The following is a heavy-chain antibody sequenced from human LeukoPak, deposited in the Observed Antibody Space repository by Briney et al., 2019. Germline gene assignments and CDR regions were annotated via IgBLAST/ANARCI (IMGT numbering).Heavy chain of an antibody. V-gene: IGHV4-34*01. Sequence: SETLSLTCAVYGGSFSGYYWSWIRQPPGKGLEWIGSIYYSGSTYYNPSLKSRVTISVDTSKNQFSLKLSSVTAADTAVYYCARDNYYYDSSGYPLDYLGQGTLVTVSS. D-gene: IGHD3-22*01. CDR2: IYYSGST. J-gene: IGHJ4*02. CDR3: ARDNYYYDSSGYPLDY. CDR1: GGSFSGYY.